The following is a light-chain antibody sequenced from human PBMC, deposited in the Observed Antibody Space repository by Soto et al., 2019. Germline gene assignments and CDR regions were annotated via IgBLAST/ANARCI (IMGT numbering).Light chain of an antibody. V-gene: IGKV3-15*01. J-gene: IGKJ1*01. Sequence: EIVMTQSPGTLSVSPGERATLSCRASQSVSSNLAWYQQKPGQAPRLLIYGASTRATGIPARFSCSGSETEFTPTISSLQSEDFAVYYCQQFYNWPRTFGQGTKVEIK. CDR3: QQFYNWPRT. CDR1: QSVSSN. CDR2: GAS.